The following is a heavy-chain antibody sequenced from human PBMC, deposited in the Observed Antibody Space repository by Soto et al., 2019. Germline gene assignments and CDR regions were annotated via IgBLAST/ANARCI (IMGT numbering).Heavy chain of an antibody. D-gene: IGHD3-10*01. V-gene: IGHV3-30*03. CDR1: GFILSSYG. J-gene: IGHJ3*02. CDR2: ISYDGSNK. CDR3: ARRQVRADAFDI. Sequence: PGGSLRLSWATSGFILSSYGMHWVRQAPGKGLEWVAVISYDGSNKYYADSVKGRFTISRDNSKNTLYLQMNSLRAEDTVVYYCARRQVRADAFDIWGQGTMVTGSS.